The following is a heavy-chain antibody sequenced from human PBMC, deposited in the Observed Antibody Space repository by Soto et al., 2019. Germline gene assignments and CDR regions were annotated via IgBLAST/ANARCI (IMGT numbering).Heavy chain of an antibody. Sequence: QVQLQESGPGLVKPSQTLSLTCTVSGGSISSGGYYWSWIRQHPGKGLEWIGYIYYSGSTYYNPSLKSRVTISVDTSKNPFSLKLSSVTAADTAVYYCARSYYDFWSGYRDIYYFDYWGQGTLVTVSS. CDR3: ARSYYDFWSGYRDIYYFDY. V-gene: IGHV4-31*03. J-gene: IGHJ4*02. CDR1: GGSISSGGYY. CDR2: IYYSGST. D-gene: IGHD3-3*01.